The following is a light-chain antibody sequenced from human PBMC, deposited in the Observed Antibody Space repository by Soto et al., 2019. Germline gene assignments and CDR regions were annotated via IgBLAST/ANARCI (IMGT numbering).Light chain of an antibody. Sequence: DIQMTQSTSSLSASVGDRVTITCRASQSIHSYLNWYQQKAGKAPKLLIYAASSLQSGVPSRFSGSGFGTDFTLTISSLQPEDFATYYCQQSYSTPRTFGQGTKVEIK. CDR1: QSIHSY. V-gene: IGKV1-39*01. CDR3: QQSYSTPRT. CDR2: AAS. J-gene: IGKJ1*01.